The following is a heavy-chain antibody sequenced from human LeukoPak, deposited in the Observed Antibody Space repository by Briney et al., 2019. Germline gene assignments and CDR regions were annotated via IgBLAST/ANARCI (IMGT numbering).Heavy chain of an antibody. V-gene: IGHV3-33*06. J-gene: IGHJ6*02. D-gene: IGHD6-13*01. Sequence: GGSLRLSCAASGFTFSTHAMHWVRQAPGKGLEWVAIIWSDGRNEDYADTVKGQFTISRDNSKNTLYLQMNSLRAEDTAVYYCAKDRGYSSRWPYYYGMDVWGQGTTVTVSS. CDR2: IWSDGRNE. CDR1: GFTFSTHA. CDR3: AKDRGYSSRWPYYYGMDV.